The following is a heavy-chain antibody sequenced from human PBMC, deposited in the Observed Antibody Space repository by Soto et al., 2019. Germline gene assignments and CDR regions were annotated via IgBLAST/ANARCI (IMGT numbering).Heavy chain of an antibody. D-gene: IGHD6-19*01. CDR2: ISGSGSTI. V-gene: IGHV3-48*03. Sequence: EVQLVESVGGLVQPGGSLRLSCVASGFTFSSYEMNWVRQAPGKGLEWVSYISGSGSTIYYADSVKGRFTISRDNAKNSLQLQMNSLRAEDTAVYYCARVKGIAVTGVPRWFDPWGQGTLVTVSS. J-gene: IGHJ5*02. CDR1: GFTFSSYE. CDR3: ARVKGIAVTGVPRWFDP.